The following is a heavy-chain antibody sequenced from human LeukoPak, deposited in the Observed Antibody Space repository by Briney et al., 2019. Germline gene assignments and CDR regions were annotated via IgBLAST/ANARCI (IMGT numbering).Heavy chain of an antibody. CDR3: ARDVGIVGALDI. J-gene: IGHJ3*02. CDR1: GYTFTAYY. Sequence: ASVKVSCKASGYTFTAYYIYWVRQAPGQGLERMGWINPNSGVTNYAQKFQGRVTMTRDTSISTAYMELSRLGSDDTAVYYCARDVGIVGALDIWGQGTRVTVSS. V-gene: IGHV1-2*02. D-gene: IGHD1-26*01. CDR2: INPNSGVT.